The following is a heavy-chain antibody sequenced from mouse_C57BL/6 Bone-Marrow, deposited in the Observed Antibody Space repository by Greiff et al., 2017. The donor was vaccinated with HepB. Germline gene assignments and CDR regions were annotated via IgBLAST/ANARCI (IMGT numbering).Heavy chain of an antibody. V-gene: IGHV5-12*01. CDR3: ARGELGAWFAY. CDR1: GFTFSDYY. CDR2: ISNGGGST. J-gene: IGHJ3*01. D-gene: IGHD4-1*01. Sequence: DVMLVESGGGLVQPGGSLKLSCAASGFTFSDYYMYWVRQTPEKRLEWVAYISNGGGSTYYPDTVKGRFTISRDNAKNTLYLQMSRLKSEDTAMYYCARGELGAWFAYWGQGTLVTVSA.